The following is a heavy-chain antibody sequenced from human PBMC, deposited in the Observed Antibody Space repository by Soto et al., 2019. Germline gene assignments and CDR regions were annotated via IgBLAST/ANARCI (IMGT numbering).Heavy chain of an antibody. V-gene: IGHV3-74*01. CDR3: TRGPRASSGGTGAY. D-gene: IGHD2-2*01. J-gene: IGHJ4*02. CDR2: IDYDGTTT. Sequence: EVRLVESGGGLVKPGGSLRLSCVVSGFSFDSYWMHWVRQAPGQGPVWVSRIDYDGTTTNYAEFVKGRFTVSRDNARNTLYLQMNSLRPNETAVYYCTRGPRASSGGTGAYWGQGTLVTVSS. CDR1: GFSFDSYW.